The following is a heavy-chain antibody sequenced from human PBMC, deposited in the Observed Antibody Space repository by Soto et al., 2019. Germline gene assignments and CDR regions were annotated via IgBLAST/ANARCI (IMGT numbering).Heavy chain of an antibody. CDR2: ISWNSGSI. J-gene: IGHJ6*03. V-gene: IGHV3-9*01. D-gene: IGHD6-25*01. CDR3: AKDQSGNYYYYMDV. Sequence: GGSLRLSCAASGFTFDDYAMHWVRQAPGKGLEWVSGISWNSGSIGYADSVKGRFTISRDNAKNSLYLQMNSLRAEDTALYYCAKDQSGNYYYYMDVWGKGTTVTVSS. CDR1: GFTFDDYA.